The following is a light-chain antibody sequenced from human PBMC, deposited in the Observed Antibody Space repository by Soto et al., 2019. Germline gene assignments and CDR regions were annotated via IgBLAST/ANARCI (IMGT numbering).Light chain of an antibody. CDR2: RDN. J-gene: IGLJ1*01. Sequence: QSVLTQPPSVSGTPGQRVTISCSGGISNIVTNYVHCFQQLPGTAPKVLSNRDNQRPSGVPDRFSGSKSGLSASLAISGLWSEDEAEYYCAAWDDTVRSDVFGTGTKLTVL. CDR1: ISNIVTNY. V-gene: IGLV1-47*03. CDR3: AAWDDTVRSDV.